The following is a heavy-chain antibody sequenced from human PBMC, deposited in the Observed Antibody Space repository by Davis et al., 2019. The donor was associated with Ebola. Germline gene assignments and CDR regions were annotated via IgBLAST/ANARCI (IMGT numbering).Heavy chain of an antibody. CDR2: IRSKANSYAT. J-gene: IGHJ4*02. CDR3: TRRGTVVTPDY. CDR1: GFTFSGSA. V-gene: IGHV3-73*01. Sequence: GGSLRLSCAASGFTFSGSAMHWVRQASGKGLEWVGRIRSKANSYATAYAASVKGRFTISRDDSKNTAYLQMNSLTTEDTAVYYCTRRGTVVTPDYWGQGTLVTVSS. D-gene: IGHD4-23*01.